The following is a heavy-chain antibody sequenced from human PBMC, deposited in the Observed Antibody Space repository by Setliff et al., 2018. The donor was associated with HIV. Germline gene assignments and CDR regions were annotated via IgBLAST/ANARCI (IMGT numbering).Heavy chain of an antibody. V-gene: IGHV3-21*01. J-gene: IGHJ4*02. Sequence: GGSLRLSCAASGFTFSNAWMSWVRQAPGKGLEWVSSISGGSGYIYYADSVKGRFTISRDNAKNSLYLQMNSLRADDTAVYYCAREERYYDGKGALDYWGQGMLVTVSS. CDR2: ISGGSGYI. CDR3: AREERYYDGKGALDY. CDR1: GFTFSNAW. D-gene: IGHD3-22*01.